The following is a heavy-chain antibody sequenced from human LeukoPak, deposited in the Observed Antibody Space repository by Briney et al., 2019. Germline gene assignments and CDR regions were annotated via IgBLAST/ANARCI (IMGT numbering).Heavy chain of an antibody. J-gene: IGHJ3*02. CDR2: IYYSGST. V-gene: IGHV4-59*01. Sequence: SETLSLTCTVSGGSISSYYWSWLRQPPGKGLEWIGYIYYSGSTNYNPSLMSRVTISVDTSKNQFSLKLSSVTAADTAVYYCARDGFWGHAFDIWGQGTMVTVSS. CDR1: GGSISSYY. D-gene: IGHD7-27*01. CDR3: ARDGFWGHAFDI.